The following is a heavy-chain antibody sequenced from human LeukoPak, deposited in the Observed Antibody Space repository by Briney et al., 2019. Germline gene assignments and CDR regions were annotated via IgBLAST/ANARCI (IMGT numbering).Heavy chain of an antibody. CDR1: GFTFSSYW. J-gene: IGHJ5*02. CDR3: ARDQVRAARKAWFDP. D-gene: IGHD6-6*01. V-gene: IGHV3-7*01. CDR2: IKQDGSEK. Sequence: PGGSLRLSCAASGFTFSSYWMSWVRQAPGKGLEWVANIKQDGSEKYYVDSVKGRFTISGDNAKNSLYLQMNSLRAEDTAVYYCARDQVRAARKAWFDPWGQGTLVTVSS.